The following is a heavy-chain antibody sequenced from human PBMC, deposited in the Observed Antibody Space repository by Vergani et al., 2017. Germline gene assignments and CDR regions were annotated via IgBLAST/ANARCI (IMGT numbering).Heavy chain of an antibody. Sequence: QVQLVESGGGVVQPGRSLRLSCAASGFTFSSYAMHWVRQAPGKGLEWVAVISYDGSNKYYADSVKGRFTISRDNSKNTLYLQMNSLRAEDTAVYYGAIDRAPYSSGWYRNWFDPWGQGTLVTVSS. CDR1: GFTFSSYA. D-gene: IGHD6-19*01. J-gene: IGHJ5*02. CDR3: AIDRAPYSSGWYRNWFDP. CDR2: ISYDGSNK. V-gene: IGHV3-30-3*01.